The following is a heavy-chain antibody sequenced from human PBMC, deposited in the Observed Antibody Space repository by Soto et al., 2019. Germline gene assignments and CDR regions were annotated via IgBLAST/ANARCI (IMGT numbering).Heavy chain of an antibody. D-gene: IGHD2-2*01. V-gene: IGHV1-18*01. CDR1: GYSFSSYG. J-gene: IGHJ4*02. CDR2: ISTYIGNA. CDR3: ARMLSSSVDN. Sequence: RASVKVSCKASGYSFSSYGITWVRQAPGQGLEWMGWISTYIGNAKYAQKFQGRVTLTTDTSTGTAYMELRSLRSDDTAVYYCARMLSSSVDNWGQGTLVTVSS.